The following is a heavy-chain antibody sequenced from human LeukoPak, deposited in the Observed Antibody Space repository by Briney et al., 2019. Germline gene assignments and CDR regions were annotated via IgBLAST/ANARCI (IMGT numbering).Heavy chain of an antibody. CDR2: ISNRGDGT. V-gene: IGHV3-23*01. J-gene: IGHJ3*02. CDR1: GFTFSDYG. D-gene: IGHD3-10*01. CDR3: ASGVLIWLGHAFDI. Sequence: AGGSXXLXCAASGFTFSDYGMSWVRXAPGKGXEWVSGISNRGDGTYYAASVKGRFTISRDNSQNTVFLQMNSLRAEDTAVYYCASGVLIWLGHAFDIWGQGTMVTVSS.